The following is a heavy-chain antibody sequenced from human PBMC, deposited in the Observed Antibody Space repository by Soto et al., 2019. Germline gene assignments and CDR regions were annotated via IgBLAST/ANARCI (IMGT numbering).Heavy chain of an antibody. V-gene: IGHV3-73*01. D-gene: IGHD3-22*01. CDR1: GFTSGGSA. J-gene: IGHJ5*02. CDR2: IRSKTNSYAT. Sequence: QPGGSLRLSCAASGFTSGGSAIHWVRQASGKGLEWVGRIRSKTNSYATSYAASVKGRFTISRDDSKNTAYLQMNSLKTEDTAVYYCTRDPRNYYDSSGSANWFDPWGQGTLVTVSS. CDR3: TRDPRNYYDSSGSANWFDP.